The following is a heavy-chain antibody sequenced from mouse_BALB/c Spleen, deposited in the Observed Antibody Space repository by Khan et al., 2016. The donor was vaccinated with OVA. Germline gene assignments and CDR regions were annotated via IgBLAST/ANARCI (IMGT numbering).Heavy chain of an antibody. J-gene: IGHJ2*01. CDR1: GYTFTDYS. V-gene: IGHV9-2-1*01. Sequence: RQGGKNGPELKKPGETVKISCKASGYTFTDYSMHWVKQAPGKGLKWMGWINTETGEPTYADDFKGRFAFSLETSASTAYLQINNLKNEDTATYFCARDRYDYFDYWGQGTTLTVSS. CDR2: INTETGEP. D-gene: IGHD2-14*01. CDR3: ARDRYDYFDY.